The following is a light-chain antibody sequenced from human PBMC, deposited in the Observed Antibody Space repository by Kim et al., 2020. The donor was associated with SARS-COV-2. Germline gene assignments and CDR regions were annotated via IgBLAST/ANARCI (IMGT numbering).Light chain of an antibody. CDR3: QQYNNWQWS. CDR2: SAS. CDR1: QSVGTT. J-gene: IGKJ1*01. Sequence: EIVMTQSPATLSVSPGERVTLSCRASQSVGTTLAWYQQRPGQAPTLLIYSASTMATGVPPTFSGSGSGTEFTLTISSLQSEDFALYYCQQYNNWQWSFGQGTKVDIK. V-gene: IGKV3-15*01.